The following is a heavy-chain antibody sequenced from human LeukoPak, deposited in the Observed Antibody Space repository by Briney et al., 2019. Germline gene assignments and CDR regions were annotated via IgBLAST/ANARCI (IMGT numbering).Heavy chain of an antibody. V-gene: IGHV1-2*02. CDR2: INPNSGGT. J-gene: IGHJ4*02. CDR1: GYTYTGYY. CDR3: ARDSSSWYNQDY. Sequence: ASVKVSCEASGYTYTGYYMHWVRQAPGQGPEWMGWINPNSGGTNYAQKFQGRVTMTRDTSISTAYMELSRLRSDDTAVYYCARDSSSWYNQDYWGQGTLVTVSS. D-gene: IGHD6-13*01.